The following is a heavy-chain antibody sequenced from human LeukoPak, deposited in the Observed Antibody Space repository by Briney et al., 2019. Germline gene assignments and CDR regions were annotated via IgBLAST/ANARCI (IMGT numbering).Heavy chain of an antibody. D-gene: IGHD3-22*01. J-gene: IGHJ4*02. CDR2: IRSDGSST. Sequence: GGSLRLSCAASGFTFSRYWMHWVRQAPGKGLVWVSRIRSDGSSTTYADSVEGRFTISRDNAKNTLYLQMNSLKPEDTAVYYCARRPQYDSSGYFDYWGQGTLVTVSS. CDR3: ARRPQYDSSGYFDY. CDR1: GFTFSRYW. V-gene: IGHV3-74*01.